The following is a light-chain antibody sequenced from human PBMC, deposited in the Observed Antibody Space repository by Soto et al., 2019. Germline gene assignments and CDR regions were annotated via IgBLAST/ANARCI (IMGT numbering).Light chain of an antibody. CDR1: KLGDKY. CDR2: QDS. CDR3: QAWDSSTAV. V-gene: IGLV3-1*01. Sequence: SYELTQPPSVSVSPGQTASITCSGDKLGDKYACWYQQKPGQSPVLVIYQDSKRPSGIPERFSGSNSGNTATLTISGTQAMDEADNYCQAWDSSTAVFGGGTKVTVL. J-gene: IGLJ2*01.